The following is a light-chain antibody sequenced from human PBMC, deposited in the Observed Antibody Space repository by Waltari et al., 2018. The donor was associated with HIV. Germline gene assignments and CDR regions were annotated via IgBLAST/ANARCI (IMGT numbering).Light chain of an antibody. J-gene: IGLJ2*01. V-gene: IGLV7-46*01. CDR3: LLTYGEDVV. CDR1: TGLVTRCLC. CDR2: DSN. Sequence: QPVVPQEPSLTVSPGETVILTCASSTGLVTRCLCPYWFQVRPGHAPKTLIFDSNNRYSWTPARFAGSFVGGKAALTLTGAQPEDEANYYCLLTYGEDVVFGGGTKLTVL.